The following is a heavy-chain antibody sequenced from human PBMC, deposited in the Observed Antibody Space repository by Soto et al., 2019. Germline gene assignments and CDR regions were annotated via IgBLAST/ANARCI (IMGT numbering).Heavy chain of an antibody. CDR1: GGTFSSYT. CDR2: IIPILGIA. V-gene: IGHV1-69*04. D-gene: IGHD1-7*01. Sequence: GASVKVSCKASGGTFSSYTISWVRQAPGQGLEWMGRIIPILGIANYAQKFQGRVTITADKSTSTAYMELSSLRSEDTAVYYCAGEKAPTGTTGYYYMDVWGKGTTVTVSS. CDR3: AGEKAPTGTTGYYYMDV. J-gene: IGHJ6*03.